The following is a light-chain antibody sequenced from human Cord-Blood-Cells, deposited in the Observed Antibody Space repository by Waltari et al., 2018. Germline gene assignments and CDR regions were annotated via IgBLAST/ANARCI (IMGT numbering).Light chain of an antibody. CDR2: EGS. CDR1: SSDVGSYNL. Sequence: QSALTQPASASGSPGQSITISCTGTSSDVGSYNLASWYQQHPGKAPKLMIYEGSKRPSGVSNRFSGSKSGNTASLTISGLQAEDEADYYCCSYAGSSTSVFGGGTKLTVL. J-gene: IGLJ2*01. CDR3: CSYAGSSTSV. V-gene: IGLV2-23*01.